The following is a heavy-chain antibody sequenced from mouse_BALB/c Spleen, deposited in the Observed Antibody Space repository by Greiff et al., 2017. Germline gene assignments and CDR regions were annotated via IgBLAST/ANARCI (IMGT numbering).Heavy chain of an antibody. CDR2: ISSGGGST. V-gene: IGHV5-12-1*01. CDR3: ARRHYGNYRFAY. Sequence: EVQLVESGGGLVKPGGSLKLSCAASGFAFSSYDMSWVRQTPEQRLEWVAYISSGGGSTYYPDTVKGRFTISRDNAKNTLYLQLSSLKSEDTAMYYCARRHYGNYRFAYWGQGTLVTVSA. J-gene: IGHJ3*01. CDR1: GFAFSSYD. D-gene: IGHD2-1*01.